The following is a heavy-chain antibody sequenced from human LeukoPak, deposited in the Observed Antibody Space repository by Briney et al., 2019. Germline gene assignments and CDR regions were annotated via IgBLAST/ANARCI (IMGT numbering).Heavy chain of an antibody. CDR1: GFTFSSYA. J-gene: IGHJ4*02. CDR3: ARGPYDYGDYPYYFDY. CDR2: INSDGSST. V-gene: IGHV3-74*01. D-gene: IGHD4-17*01. Sequence: PGGSLRLSCAASGFTFSSYAMNWVRQAPGKGLEWVSRINSDGSSTSYADSVKGRFTISRDNAKNTLYLQMNSLRAEDTAVYYCARGPYDYGDYPYYFDYWGQGTLVTVSS.